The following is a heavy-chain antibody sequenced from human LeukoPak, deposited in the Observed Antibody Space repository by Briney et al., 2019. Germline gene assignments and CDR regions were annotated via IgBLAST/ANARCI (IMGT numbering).Heavy chain of an antibody. CDR1: GYTFTSYD. CDR3: ARHYYYDSSGYPIPGNWFDP. V-gene: IGHV1-8*03. CDR2: MNPNSGNT. D-gene: IGHD3-22*01. J-gene: IGHJ5*02. Sequence: ASVKVSCKASGYTFTSYDINWVRQATGQGLEWMGWMNPNSGNTGYAQKFRGRVTITRNTSISTAYMELSSLRSEDTAVYYCARHYYYDSSGYPIPGNWFDPWGQGTLVTVSS.